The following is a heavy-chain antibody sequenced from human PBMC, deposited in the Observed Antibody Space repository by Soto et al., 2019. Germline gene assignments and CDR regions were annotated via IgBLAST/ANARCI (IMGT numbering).Heavy chain of an antibody. CDR1: EFTFRTYA. CDR3: AKQLGSRSYYTFDY. CDR2: ISRSGDST. J-gene: IGHJ4*02. Sequence: GSLRLSCAASEFTFRTYAMTWVRQGPGKGLEWVSGISRSGDSTYYADSVKGRFTISRDNSKNTLYLQMNSLRPEDTAVYYCAKQLGSRSYYTFDYWGQGTLVTVS. D-gene: IGHD3-10*01. V-gene: IGHV3-23*01.